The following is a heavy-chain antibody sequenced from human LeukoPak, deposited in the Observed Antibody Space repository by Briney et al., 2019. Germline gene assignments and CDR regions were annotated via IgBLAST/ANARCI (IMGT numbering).Heavy chain of an antibody. Sequence: GGSLRLSCAASGFNFNDFYMSWIRQAPGKGLEWISYISGSGSTIYSADSVKGRFTISRDNDKNSDYLQLTRLRDEATAVYYCGRPWNHYDSGGYLWFGDWYFDLWRGGTLVTVSS. CDR3: GRPWNHYDSGGYLWFGDWYFDL. CDR2: ISGSGSTI. D-gene: IGHD3-22*01. J-gene: IGHJ2*01. V-gene: IGHV3-11*04. CDR1: GFNFNDFY.